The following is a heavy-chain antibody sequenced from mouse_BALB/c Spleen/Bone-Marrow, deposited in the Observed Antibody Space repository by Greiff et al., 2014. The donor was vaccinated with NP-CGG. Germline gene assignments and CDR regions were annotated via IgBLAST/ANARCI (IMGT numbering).Heavy chain of an antibody. CDR1: GYAFSSSW. J-gene: IGHJ4*01. Sequence: QVQLQQPGPELVKPGASVKISCKASGYAFSSSWMNWVKQRPGQGLEWIGRIYPGDGDTKYNGKFKGKATLTADKSSSTAYMQLSSLTSVDSAVYFCARSDGYRDMDCWGQGTSVTVSS. D-gene: IGHD2-3*01. CDR3: ARSDGYRDMDC. V-gene: IGHV1-82*01. CDR2: IYPGDGDT.